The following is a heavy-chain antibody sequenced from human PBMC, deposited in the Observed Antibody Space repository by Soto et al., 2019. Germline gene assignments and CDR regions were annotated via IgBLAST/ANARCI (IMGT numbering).Heavy chain of an antibody. D-gene: IGHD3-9*01. V-gene: IGHV4-31*03. J-gene: IGHJ2*01. CDR3: ARAKGYDILSGYPYWYFDL. CDR1: GGSISTGGYY. CDR2: IYYSGST. Sequence: QVQLQESGPGLVKPSQTLSLTCTVSGGSISTGGYYWSWIRQHPGKGLEWIGYIYYSGSTYYNPSRKSRVNLSVDTSKNQFSLKLSSVTAADTAVYYCARAKGYDILSGYPYWYFDLWGRGTLVTVSS.